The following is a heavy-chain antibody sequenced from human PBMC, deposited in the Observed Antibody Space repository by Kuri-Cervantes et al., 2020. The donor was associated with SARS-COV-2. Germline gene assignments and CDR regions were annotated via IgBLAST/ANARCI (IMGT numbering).Heavy chain of an antibody. V-gene: IGHV4-38-2*02. CDR2: IYHSGST. CDR1: GYSISSGYY. J-gene: IGHJ3*02. D-gene: IGHD6-19*01. Sequence: SETLSLTCTVSGYSISSGYYWGWIRQPPGKGLEWIGSIYHSGSTYYNPSLKSRVTISVDTSKNQFSLKLSSVTAADTAVYYCARDGSVARYPRTAFDTWGQGTMVTVSS. CDR3: ARDGSVARYPRTAFDT.